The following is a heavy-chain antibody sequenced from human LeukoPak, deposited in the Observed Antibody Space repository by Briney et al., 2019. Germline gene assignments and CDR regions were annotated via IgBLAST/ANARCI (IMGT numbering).Heavy chain of an antibody. J-gene: IGHJ4*02. D-gene: IGHD2-2*01. CDR2: IYHSGST. Sequence: PSQTLSLTCAVSGGSISSGGYSWSWIRQPPGKGPEWIGYIYHSGSTYYNPSLKSRVTISVDRSENQFSLKLSSVTAADTAVYYCARASSTSFDYWGQGTLVTVSS. CDR1: GGSISSGGYS. CDR3: ARASSTSFDY. V-gene: IGHV4-30-2*01.